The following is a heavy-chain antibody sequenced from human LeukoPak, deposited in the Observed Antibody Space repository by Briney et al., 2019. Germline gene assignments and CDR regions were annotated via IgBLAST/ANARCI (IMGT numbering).Heavy chain of an antibody. CDR3: ATSDILTGYYYFDY. Sequence: ASVKVSCKVSGYTLTELSMHWVRQAPGKGLEWMGGFDPEDGETIYAQKFQGRVTMTEDTSADTAYMELSSLRSEDTAVYYCATSDILTGYYYFDYWGQGTLVTVSS. D-gene: IGHD3-9*01. V-gene: IGHV1-24*01. J-gene: IGHJ4*02. CDR1: GYTLTELS. CDR2: FDPEDGET.